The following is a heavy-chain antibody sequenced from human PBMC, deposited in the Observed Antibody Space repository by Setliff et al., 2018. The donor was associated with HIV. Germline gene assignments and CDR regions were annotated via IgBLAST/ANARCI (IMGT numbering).Heavy chain of an antibody. V-gene: IGHV1-58*01. CDR2: VVVGSGKT. J-gene: IGHJ4*02. CDR3: VADGHGSGWRSDY. Sequence: SVKVSCKASGFTFTGPAVQWMRQARGQRPEWIGWVVVGSGKTEYAQKFQERVTITRDMSTSTAYMGLRSLRYDDTAVYYCVADGHGSGWRSDYWGQGTLVTVSS. CDR1: GFTFTGPA. D-gene: IGHD6-19*01.